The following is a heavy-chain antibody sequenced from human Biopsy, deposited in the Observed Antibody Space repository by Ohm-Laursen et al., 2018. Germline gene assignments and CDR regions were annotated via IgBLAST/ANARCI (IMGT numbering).Heavy chain of an antibody. CDR3: ARDYGLELGGLEAFDI. J-gene: IGHJ3*02. V-gene: IGHV4-4*07. CDR2: IYTSGGS. Sequence: GTLSLTCSVSGGSLSNYYWSWIRQPAGKGLEWIGRIYTSGGSNKNPSLMSRVTMSVDTSKKQFSLKVYSVTAADTAVYYCARDYGLELGGLEAFDIWGQGTMVTVSS. CDR1: GGSLSNYY. D-gene: IGHD1-7*01.